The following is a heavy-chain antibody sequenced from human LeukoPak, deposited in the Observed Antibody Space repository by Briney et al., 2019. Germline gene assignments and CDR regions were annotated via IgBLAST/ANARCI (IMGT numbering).Heavy chain of an antibody. CDR2: INQDGSQK. CDR3: ARGCSGGSCYWDYYYYGMDV. CDR1: GFTFGSCW. Sequence: GGSLRLSCAASGFTFGSCWMNWVRQTPGKGLEWVANINQDGSQKFYVDSVKGRFTISRDNANNSLYLQMNSLRSDDTAVYYCARGCSGGSCYWDYYYYGMDVWGQGTTVIVSS. J-gene: IGHJ6*02. V-gene: IGHV3-7*03. D-gene: IGHD2-15*01.